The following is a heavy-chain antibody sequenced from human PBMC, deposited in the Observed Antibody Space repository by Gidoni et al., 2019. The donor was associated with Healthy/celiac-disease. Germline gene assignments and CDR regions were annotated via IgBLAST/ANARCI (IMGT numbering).Heavy chain of an antibody. D-gene: IGHD3-16*01. CDR2: SSTYNGNT. V-gene: IGHV1-18*01. Sequence: QVQLVQSGSEVKKPGASVRVSCKASGYIFTGYGISWVRQAPGQGLEGMGWSSTYNGNTNNAQKLQGRVTMTTDTSTSTAYMELRSLRSDDTAVYYCARGDDYYYAMDVWGQGTTVTVSS. J-gene: IGHJ6*02. CDR3: ARGDDYYYAMDV. CDR1: GYIFTGYG.